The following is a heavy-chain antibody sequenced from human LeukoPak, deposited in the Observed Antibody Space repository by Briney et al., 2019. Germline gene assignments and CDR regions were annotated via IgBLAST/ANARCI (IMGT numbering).Heavy chain of an antibody. J-gene: IGHJ4*02. D-gene: IGHD3-9*01. CDR3: ARRAQRYYVDFDWLTPPYYFDY. Sequence: GGSLRLSCAASGFTVSSNYMSWVRQAPGKGLEWVSVIYSGGSTYYADSVKGRFTTSRDNSKNTLYFQMNSLRAEDTAVYHCARRAQRYYVDFDWLTPPYYFDYWGQGTLVTVSS. CDR2: IYSGGST. V-gene: IGHV3-53*01. CDR1: GFTVSSNY.